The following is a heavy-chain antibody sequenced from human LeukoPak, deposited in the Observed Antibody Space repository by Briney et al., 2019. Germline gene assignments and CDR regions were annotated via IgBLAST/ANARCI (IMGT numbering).Heavy chain of an antibody. CDR3: ARGGVLGIQLWPYYYYMDV. CDR2: IYYSGST. J-gene: IGHJ6*03. V-gene: IGHV4-61*08. Sequence: SETLSLTCAVSGGSISSGGYSWSWIRQPPGKGLEWIGYIYYSGSTNYNPSLKSRVTISVDTSKNQFSLKLSSVTAADTAVYYCARGGVLGIQLWPYYYYMDVWGKGTTVTISS. D-gene: IGHD5-18*01. CDR1: GGSISSGGYS.